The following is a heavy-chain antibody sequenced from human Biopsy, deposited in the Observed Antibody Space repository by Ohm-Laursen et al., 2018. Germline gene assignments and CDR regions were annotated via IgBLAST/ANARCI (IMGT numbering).Heavy chain of an antibody. J-gene: IGHJ5*02. D-gene: IGHD2-21*01. Sequence: SLRLSCTAPGFIFSRNDISWVRQAPEKGLEWVSGISGSGASTYYADSVKGRFTISRDNSKNTLFLQMDSLRADDTAVYYCVKAYSAIYWFDPWGQGTLVTVSS. CDR2: ISGSGAST. V-gene: IGHV3-23*01. CDR3: VKAYSAIYWFDP. CDR1: GFIFSRND.